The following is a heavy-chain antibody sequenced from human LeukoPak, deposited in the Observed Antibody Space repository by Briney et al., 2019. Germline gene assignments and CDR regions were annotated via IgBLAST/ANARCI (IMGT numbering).Heavy chain of an antibody. Sequence: QPGGSLRLSCAASGFTVSSNYMSWVRQAPGKGLEWVSVIYSGGSTYYADSVKGRFTISRDNSKNTLYLQTNSLRAEDTAVYYCARDMRIRSGYPSFDYWGQGTLVTVSS. CDR1: GFTVSSNY. D-gene: IGHD3-3*01. J-gene: IGHJ4*02. V-gene: IGHV3-66*01. CDR2: IYSGGST. CDR3: ARDMRIRSGYPSFDY.